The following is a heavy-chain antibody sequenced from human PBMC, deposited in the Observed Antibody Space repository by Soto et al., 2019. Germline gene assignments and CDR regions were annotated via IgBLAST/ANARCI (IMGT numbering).Heavy chain of an antibody. J-gene: IGHJ6*03. Sequence: GASVKVSCKASGYTFTSYAMHWVRQAPGQRLEWMGWINAGNGNTKYSQKFQGRVTITRDTSASTAYMELSSLRSEDTAVYYCARDWVPVGDYYYYYYMDVWGKGTTVTVSS. V-gene: IGHV1-3*01. CDR1: GYTFTSYA. CDR2: INAGNGNT. CDR3: ARDWVPVGDYYYYYYMDV. D-gene: IGHD1-26*01.